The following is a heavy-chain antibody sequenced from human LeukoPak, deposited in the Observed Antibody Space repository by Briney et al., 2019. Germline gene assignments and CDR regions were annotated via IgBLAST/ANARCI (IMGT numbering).Heavy chain of an antibody. CDR1: GFTFRSYA. CDR3: AREIFNGSGF. D-gene: IGHD3-10*01. J-gene: IGHJ3*01. V-gene: IGHV3-30-3*01. Sequence: GRSLRLSCAGSGFTFRSYAMHWVRQAPGKGLEWVAVISYDGSNKDYADSVKGRFTISRANSKNTLFLQMNSLRAEDTAVYYCAREIFNGSGFWGQGTMVTVSS. CDR2: ISYDGSNK.